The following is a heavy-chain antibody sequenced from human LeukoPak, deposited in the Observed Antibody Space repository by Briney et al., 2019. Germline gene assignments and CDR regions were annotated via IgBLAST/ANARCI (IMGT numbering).Heavy chain of an antibody. V-gene: IGHV3-30*03. CDR1: GFTFSSYG. D-gene: IGHD1-1*01. CDR3: ACHEYNVEGY. Sequence: GGSLRLSCAASGFTFSSYGMHWVRQAPGKGLEWVAIISDDGNNRFYGESVKGRFTISRDNSMNTLYLQMNRLRAEDTAVYYCACHEYNVEGYWGQGTLVTVSS. J-gene: IGHJ4*02. CDR2: ISDDGNNR.